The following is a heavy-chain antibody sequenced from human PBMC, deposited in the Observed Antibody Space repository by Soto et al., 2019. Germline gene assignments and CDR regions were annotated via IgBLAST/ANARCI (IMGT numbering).Heavy chain of an antibody. Sequence: SETLSLTCTVSGGSISSGDYYWSWIRQPPGKGLEWIGYIYYSGSTYYNPSLKSRVTISVDTSKNQFSLKLSSVTAADTAVYYCARNQYYSGNRCYSYYYYGMDVWGQGTTVTVSS. CDR3: ARNQYYSGNRCYSYYYYGMDV. V-gene: IGHV4-30-4*01. J-gene: IGHJ6*02. CDR1: GGSISSGDYY. D-gene: IGHD2-15*01. CDR2: IYYSGST.